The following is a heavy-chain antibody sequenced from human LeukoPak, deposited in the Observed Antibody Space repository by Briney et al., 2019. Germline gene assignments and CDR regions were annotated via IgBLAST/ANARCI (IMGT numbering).Heavy chain of an antibody. CDR1: GFIFSNYC. CDR2: IWYDGSNK. CDR3: ARVTDNYGSTDH. J-gene: IGHJ4*02. Sequence: PGGSLMLSCAPSGFIFSNYCMNWVRQAPGKGPEGVAIIWYDGSNKYYADSVKGRFTVSRDNSKNTLYLQMNSLRAEDTAVYYCARVTDNYGSTDHWGQGTLVTVSS. D-gene: IGHD3-10*01. V-gene: IGHV3-33*01.